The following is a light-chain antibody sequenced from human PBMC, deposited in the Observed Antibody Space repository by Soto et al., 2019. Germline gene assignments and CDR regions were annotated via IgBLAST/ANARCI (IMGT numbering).Light chain of an antibody. Sequence: ETVLTPFPGTLSLSPGERATLSFRASQSVSSRSLAWYQQKPGQAPRLLIYDASSRATGIPDRFSGSGSGTDFSLTISRLEPEDFAVYYCQQYERGFTFGPGTKVDIK. V-gene: IGKV3-20*01. CDR3: QQYERGFT. CDR2: DAS. J-gene: IGKJ3*01. CDR1: QSVSSRS.